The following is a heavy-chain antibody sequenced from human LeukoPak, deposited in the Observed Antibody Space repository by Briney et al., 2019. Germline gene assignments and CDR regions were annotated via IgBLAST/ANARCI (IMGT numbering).Heavy chain of an antibody. V-gene: IGHV3-21*01. J-gene: IGHJ4*02. CDR2: ISSSSSYI. CDR3: AKVPSYSSSWCDY. CDR1: GFTFSSYS. Sequence: GGSLRLSCAASGFTFSSYSMNWVRQAPGKGLEWVSSISSSSSYIYYADSVKGRFTISRDNAKNSLYLQMNSLRAEDTAVYYCAKVPSYSSSWCDYWGQGTLVTVSS. D-gene: IGHD6-13*01.